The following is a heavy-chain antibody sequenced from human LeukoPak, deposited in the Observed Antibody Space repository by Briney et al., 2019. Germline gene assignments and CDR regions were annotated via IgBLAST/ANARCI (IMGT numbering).Heavy chain of an antibody. V-gene: IGHV3-21*01. CDR1: GFTFDDYA. Sequence: KPGGSLRLSCAASGFTFDDYAMHWVRQAPGKGLEWVSSISSSSSYICYADSVKGRFTISRDNAKNSLYLQMNSLRAEDTAVYYCARDLSYYCYWGQGTLVTVSS. CDR2: ISSSSSYI. CDR3: ARDLSYYCY. D-gene: IGHD1-26*01. J-gene: IGHJ4*02.